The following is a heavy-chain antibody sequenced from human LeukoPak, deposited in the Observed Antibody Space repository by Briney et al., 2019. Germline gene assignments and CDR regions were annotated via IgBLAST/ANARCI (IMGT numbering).Heavy chain of an antibody. D-gene: IGHD1-1*01. CDR2: IIPKFGIA. V-gene: IGHV1-69*15. Sequence: GSSVKVSCKASGGTITNDGMNWLRQAPGQGLEWMGIIIPKFGIAHYARKFQGRVTITADESTGTTYMEVSSLIPDDTAVYYCARGEGKYHDMRGGFDPWGQGTSVTVSS. CDR1: GGTITNDG. J-gene: IGHJ5*02. CDR3: ARGEGKYHDMRGGFDP.